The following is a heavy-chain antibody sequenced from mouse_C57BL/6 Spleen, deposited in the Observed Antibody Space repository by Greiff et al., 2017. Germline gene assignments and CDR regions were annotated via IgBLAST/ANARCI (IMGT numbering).Heavy chain of an antibody. J-gene: IGHJ3*01. D-gene: IGHD2-2*01. Sequence: EVNVVESGGGLVKPGGSLKLSCAASGFTFSSYAMSWVRQTPEKRLEWVATISDGGSYTYYPDNVKGRFTISRDNAKNNLYLQMSHLKSEDTAMYYCARGGYDGGRFAYWGQGTLVTVSA. V-gene: IGHV5-4*03. CDR2: ISDGGSYT. CDR1: GFTFSSYA. CDR3: ARGGYDGGRFAY.